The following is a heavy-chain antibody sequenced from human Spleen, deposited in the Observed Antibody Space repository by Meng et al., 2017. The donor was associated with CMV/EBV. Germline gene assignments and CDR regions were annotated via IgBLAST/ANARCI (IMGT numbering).Heavy chain of an antibody. CDR1: GFTFSSYS. CDR3: AKALKNYESSGFGH. V-gene: IGHV3-21*04. D-gene: IGHD3-22*01. CDR2: ISSSSNHI. J-gene: IGHJ4*02. Sequence: SGFTFSSYSINWVRQAPGKGLEWVSCISSSSNHIYYADSVKGRFTISRDNSKNTLYLQMNSLRVEDTARYYCAKALKNYESSGFGHWGQGALVTVSS.